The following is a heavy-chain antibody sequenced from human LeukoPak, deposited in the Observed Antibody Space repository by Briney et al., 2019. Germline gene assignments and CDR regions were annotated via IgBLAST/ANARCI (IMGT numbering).Heavy chain of an antibody. CDR2: IYYSGST. V-gene: IGHV4-39*07. D-gene: IGHD2-2*01. CDR3: ALYCSSTSCHSDDAFDI. Sequence: PSETLSLTCTVSGGSISSSSYYWGWIRQPPGKGLEWIGSIYYSGSTYYNPSLKSRVTISVDTSKNQFSLKLSSVTAADTAVYYGALYCSSTSCHSDDAFDIWGQGTMVTVSP. CDR1: GGSISSSSYY. J-gene: IGHJ3*02.